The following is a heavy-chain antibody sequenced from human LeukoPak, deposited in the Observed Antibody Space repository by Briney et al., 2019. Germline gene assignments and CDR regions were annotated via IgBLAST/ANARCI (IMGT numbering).Heavy chain of an antibody. CDR3: ARVSCTSTSCPGWIDP. D-gene: IGHD2-2*01. Sequence: SETLSLTCTVSGGSISSYYWSWLRQPPGKGLDWIGYIYYRGTTNYNPSLKSRVTISLDTSKKQLSLKLSSVTAADTAVYYCARVSCTSTSCPGWIDPWGQGTLVTVSS. V-gene: IGHV4-59*01. J-gene: IGHJ5*02. CDR1: GGSISSYY. CDR2: IYYRGTT.